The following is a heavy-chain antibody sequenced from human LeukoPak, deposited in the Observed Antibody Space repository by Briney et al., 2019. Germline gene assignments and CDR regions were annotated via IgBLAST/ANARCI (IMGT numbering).Heavy chain of an antibody. CDR2: ISSSGSTI. CDR3: ARDAVLRYFDWPLDY. J-gene: IGHJ4*02. V-gene: IGHV3-48*04. Sequence: PGGSLRLSCAASGFTFSSYSMNWVRQAPGKGLEWVSYISSSGSTIYYADSVKGRFTISRDNAKNSLYLQMNSLRAEDTAVYYCARDAVLRYFDWPLDYWGQGTLVTVSS. D-gene: IGHD3-9*01. CDR1: GFTFSSYS.